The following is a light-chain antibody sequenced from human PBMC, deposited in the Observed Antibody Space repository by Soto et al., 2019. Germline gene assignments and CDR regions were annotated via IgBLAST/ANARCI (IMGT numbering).Light chain of an antibody. CDR3: QHYNSYSEA. Sequence: DIQMTQSPSSLSASVGDRVTITCRASQGISTYLNWYQKKPGKAPKLLIYKASTLKSGVPSRFSGSGSGTEFTLTISSLQPDDFATYYCQHYNSYSEAFGQGTKVDIK. V-gene: IGKV1-5*03. CDR1: QGISTY. CDR2: KAS. J-gene: IGKJ1*01.